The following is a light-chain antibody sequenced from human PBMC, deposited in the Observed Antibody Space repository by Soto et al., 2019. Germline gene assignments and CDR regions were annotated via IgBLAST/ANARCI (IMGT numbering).Light chain of an antibody. Sequence: EIVLTQSPGILSLSPGQRATLSCRASQSVSSSYLAWYQQKPGQAPRLLIYGASSRATGIPDRFSGSGSGTDFTLAISRLEPEDFAVYYCQQYGSSVLTFGGGTKVDIK. V-gene: IGKV3-20*01. CDR2: GAS. CDR1: QSVSSSY. J-gene: IGKJ4*01. CDR3: QQYGSSVLT.